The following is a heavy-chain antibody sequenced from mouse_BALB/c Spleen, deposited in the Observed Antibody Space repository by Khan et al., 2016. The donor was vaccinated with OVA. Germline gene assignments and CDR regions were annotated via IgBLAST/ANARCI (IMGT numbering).Heavy chain of an antibody. V-gene: IGHV5-4*02. CDR1: GFTFSDYY. J-gene: IGHJ3*01. CDR2: ISDGGSYT. D-gene: IGHD2-13*01. Sequence: EVELVESGGGLVKPGGSLKLSCAASGFTFSDYYMYWVRQTPEKRLEWVATISDGGSYTYYPDSVKGRFTISRDGAKNNLYRQMNSLKSEDTALYNCARGFYGDPFAYWGQGTLVTVSA. CDR3: ARGFYGDPFAY.